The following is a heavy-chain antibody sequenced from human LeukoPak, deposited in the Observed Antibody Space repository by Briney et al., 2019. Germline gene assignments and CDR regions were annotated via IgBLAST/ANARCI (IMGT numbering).Heavy chain of an antibody. Sequence: GGSLRLSCAASGFTFSSYGMHWVRQAPGKGLEWVAVISYDGSNKYYADSVKGRFTIYRDNSKNTLYLQMNSLRAEDTAVYYCAKVQRYQLLRGYFDYWGQGTLVTVSS. CDR3: AKVQRYQLLRGYFDY. CDR2: ISYDGSNK. J-gene: IGHJ4*02. V-gene: IGHV3-30*18. D-gene: IGHD2-2*01. CDR1: GFTFSSYG.